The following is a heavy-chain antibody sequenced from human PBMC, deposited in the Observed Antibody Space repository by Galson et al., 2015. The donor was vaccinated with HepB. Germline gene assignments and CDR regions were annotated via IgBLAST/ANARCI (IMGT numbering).Heavy chain of an antibody. CDR2: TYYRSNWYN. CDR1: GDSVSTNRAA. J-gene: IGHJ4*02. D-gene: IGHD6-19*01. Sequence: CAISGDSVSTNRAAWNWIRQSPSRGLEWLGRTYYRSNWYNDYAVSEKSRITINPDTSKNQFSLQLNSVTPEDTAVYYCARGLGSSGENFDYWGQGTLVTVSS. V-gene: IGHV6-1*01. CDR3: ARGLGSSGENFDY.